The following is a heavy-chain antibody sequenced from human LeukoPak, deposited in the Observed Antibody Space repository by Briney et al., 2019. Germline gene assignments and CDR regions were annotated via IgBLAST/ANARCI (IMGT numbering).Heavy chain of an antibody. CDR3: VKDNSGYCSSTSCYTGYFDY. V-gene: IGHV3-43D*03. D-gene: IGHD2-2*02. CDR1: GFTFDDYA. J-gene: IGHJ4*02. CDR2: ISWDGGST. Sequence: AGGSLRLSCAASGFTFDDYAMHWVRQAPGKGLEWVSLISWDGGSTYYADSVKGRFTISRDNSKNSLYLQMNSLRAEDTALYYCVKDNSGYCSSTSCYTGYFDYWGQGTLVTVSS.